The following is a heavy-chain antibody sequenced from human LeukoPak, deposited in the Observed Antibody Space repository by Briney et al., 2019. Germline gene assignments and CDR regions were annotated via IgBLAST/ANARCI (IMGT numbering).Heavy chain of an antibody. V-gene: IGHV3-30-3*01. D-gene: IGHD2-2*01. CDR2: ISYDGSNK. CDR3: AKEILGYCSSTSCQNWFDP. J-gene: IGHJ5*02. Sequence: PGGSLRLSCAASGFTFSSYAMHWVRQAPGKGLEWVAVISYDGSNKYYADSVKGRFTISRDNSKNTLYLQMNSLRAEDTAVYYCAKEILGYCSSTSCQNWFDPWGQGTLVTVSS. CDR1: GFTFSSYA.